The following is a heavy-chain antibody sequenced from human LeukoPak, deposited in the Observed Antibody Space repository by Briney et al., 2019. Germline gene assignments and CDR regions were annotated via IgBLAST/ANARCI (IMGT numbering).Heavy chain of an antibody. CDR1: GFTFSDYY. Sequence: GGSLRLSCAASGFTFSDYYMSWIRQAPGKGLEWVSYISSSGSIIYYADSVKGRFTISRDNAKNSLYLQMNSLRVEDTAVYYCGRAYSDWNYDFAYWGQGTLVTVSS. D-gene: IGHD1-7*01. J-gene: IGHJ4*02. CDR2: ISSSGSII. V-gene: IGHV3-11*01. CDR3: GRAYSDWNYDFAY.